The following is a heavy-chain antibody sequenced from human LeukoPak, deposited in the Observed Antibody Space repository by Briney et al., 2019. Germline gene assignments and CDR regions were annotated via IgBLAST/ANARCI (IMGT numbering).Heavy chain of an antibody. CDR1: DGSFSGYY. D-gene: IGHD3-3*01. J-gene: IGHJ5*02. Sequence: SETLSLTCAVYDGSFSGYYWSWIRQPPGKGLEWIGEINHSGSTNYNPSLKSRVTISVDTSKNQFSLKLSSVTAADTAVYYCARAAWPYYDFWSGHNWFDPWGQGTLVTAS. CDR3: ARAAWPYYDFWSGHNWFDP. V-gene: IGHV4-34*01. CDR2: INHSGST.